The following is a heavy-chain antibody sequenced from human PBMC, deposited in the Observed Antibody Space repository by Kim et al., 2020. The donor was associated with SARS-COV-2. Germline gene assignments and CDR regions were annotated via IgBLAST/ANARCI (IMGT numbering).Heavy chain of an antibody. V-gene: IGHV3-23*01. CDR1: GFTFTGHA. J-gene: IGHJ4*02. Sequence: GGSLRLSCTTSGFTFTGHAISWVRQAPGKGLEWVSSIAGSDGTTYYVYSVWVRFPFSRDDSKNTLYLQICALRGVVSAVYYCMYGGWVWIWVHLGQGTL. CDR3: MYGGWVWIWVH. D-gene: IGHD2-8*01. CDR2: IAGSDGTT.